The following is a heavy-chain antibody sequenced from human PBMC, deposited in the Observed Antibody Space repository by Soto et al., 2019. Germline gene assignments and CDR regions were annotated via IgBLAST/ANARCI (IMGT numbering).Heavy chain of an antibody. V-gene: IGHV1-69*13. CDR1: GGTFSSYA. CDR2: IIPIFGTA. D-gene: IGHD1-26*01. CDR3: ARLPDMYSGSYPGGENWFDP. Sequence: GASVKVSCKASGGTFSSYAISWVRQAPGQGLEWMGGIIPIFGTANYAQKFQGRVTITADESTSTAYMELSSLRSEDTAVYYCARLPDMYSGSYPGGENWFDPWGQGTLVTVSS. J-gene: IGHJ5*02.